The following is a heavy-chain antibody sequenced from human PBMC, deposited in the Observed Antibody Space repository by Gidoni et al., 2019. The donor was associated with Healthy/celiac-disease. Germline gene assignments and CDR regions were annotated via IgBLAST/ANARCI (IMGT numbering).Heavy chain of an antibody. CDR1: GGPINSYY. CDR2: VSYSGST. V-gene: IGHV4-59*01. Sequence: VQLQESGPGLVKPSETLSLTCTVSGGPINSYYWIWIRQPPGKELAWNGYVSYSGSTNHNPSLKNQVTVAIDTSKNQFSLKLTAVTAADTAVYYCARCMAVGTDAFDIWGQGTMVTVAS. CDR3: ARCMAVGTDAFDI. J-gene: IGHJ3*02. D-gene: IGHD6-19*01.